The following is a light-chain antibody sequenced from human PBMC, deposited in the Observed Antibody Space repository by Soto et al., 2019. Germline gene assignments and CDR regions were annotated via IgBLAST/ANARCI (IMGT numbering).Light chain of an antibody. CDR2: AAS. CDR3: QQYYSYPIT. Sequence: AIRMSQSPSSFSASTVDRVTITCRAGQGISRYLAWYQQKPGKAPKLLIYAASTLQSGVPSRFSGSGSGTDFTLTISCLQSEDFATYYCQQYYSYPITFGQGTRLEIK. J-gene: IGKJ5*01. CDR1: QGISRY. V-gene: IGKV1-8*01.